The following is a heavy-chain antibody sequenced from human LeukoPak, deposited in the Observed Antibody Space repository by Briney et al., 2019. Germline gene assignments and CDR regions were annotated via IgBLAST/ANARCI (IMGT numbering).Heavy chain of an antibody. Sequence: GSLRLSCAASGFTFSSYAMHWVRQAPGKGLEWVAVISYDGSNKYYADSVKGRFTISRDNSKNTLYLQMNSLRAEDTAVCYCARDPSYRYSGSYLYYFDYWGQGTLVTVSS. CDR3: ARDPSYRYSGSYLYYFDY. V-gene: IGHV3-30*01. CDR1: GFTFSSYA. CDR2: ISYDGSNK. D-gene: IGHD1-26*01. J-gene: IGHJ4*02.